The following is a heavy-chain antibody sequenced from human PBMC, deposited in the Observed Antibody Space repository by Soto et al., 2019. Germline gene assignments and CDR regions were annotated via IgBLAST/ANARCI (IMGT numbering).Heavy chain of an antibody. J-gene: IGHJ3*02. CDR2: ISYDGSNK. V-gene: IGHV3-30-3*01. CDR3: ARGTFDI. Sequence: QVQLVESGGGVVQPGRSLRLSCAASGFTCSSYAMHWVRQAPGKGLEWVSVISYDGSNKYYADSVKGRFTISRDNSKNTLYLQMNSLRAEDTAVYYCARGTFDIWGQGTIVTVSS. CDR1: GFTCSSYA.